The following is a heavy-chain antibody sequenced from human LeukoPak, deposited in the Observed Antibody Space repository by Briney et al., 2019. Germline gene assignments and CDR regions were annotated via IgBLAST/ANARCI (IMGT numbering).Heavy chain of an antibody. Sequence: PSETLSLTCTVSGGSIRSYYWSWIRQPPGKGLEWIGYIYYSGSTNYNSSLKSRVTISVDTSKNQFSLKLSSVTAADTAVYYCARRVYDESGAYHSDAFDIWGQGTMVTVSS. CDR2: IYYSGST. V-gene: IGHV4-59*12. J-gene: IGHJ3*02. D-gene: IGHD2-8*01. CDR1: GGSIRSYY. CDR3: ARRVYDESGAYHSDAFDI.